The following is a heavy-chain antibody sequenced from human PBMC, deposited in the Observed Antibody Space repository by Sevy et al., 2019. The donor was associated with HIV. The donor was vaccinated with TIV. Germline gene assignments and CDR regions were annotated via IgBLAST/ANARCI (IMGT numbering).Heavy chain of an antibody. J-gene: IGHJ4*02. CDR1: GFTFSNAW. V-gene: IGHV3-15*01. Sequence: GGSLRLSCAASGFTFSNAWMSWVRPAPGKGLEWVGRIKSKTDGGTTDYAAPVKGRFTISRDDSKNTLYLQMNSLKTEDTAVYYCTTDPLPYYDSSGYLYYFDYWGQGTLVTVSS. CDR2: IKSKTDGGTT. CDR3: TTDPLPYYDSSGYLYYFDY. D-gene: IGHD3-22*01.